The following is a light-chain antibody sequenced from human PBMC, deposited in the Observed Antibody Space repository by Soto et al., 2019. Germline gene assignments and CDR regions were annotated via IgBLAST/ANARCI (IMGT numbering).Light chain of an antibody. J-gene: IGLJ2*01. V-gene: IGLV1-44*01. CDR2: SNN. Sequence: QSVLTQPPSASGTLGQRVTISCSGSSSNIETNTVNWYQQLPGTAPKLLIYSNNQRPSGVPDRFSGSKSGTSASLAISGLQSEDEADYYCAAWDDSLNGVVFGGGTKITVL. CDR1: SSNIETNT. CDR3: AAWDDSLNGVV.